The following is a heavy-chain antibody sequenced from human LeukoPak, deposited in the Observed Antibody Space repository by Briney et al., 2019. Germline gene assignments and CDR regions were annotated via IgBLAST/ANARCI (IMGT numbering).Heavy chain of an antibody. V-gene: IGHV1-8*03. Sequence: ASVKVSCKASGYTFTGYCMHWVRQAPGQGLEWMGWMNPNSGNTGYAQKFQGRVTITRNTSISTAYMELSSLRSEDTAVYYCARAEGGGWFDPWGQGTLVTVSS. CDR3: ARAEGGGWFDP. J-gene: IGHJ5*02. D-gene: IGHD4-23*01. CDR2: MNPNSGNT. CDR1: GYTFTGYC.